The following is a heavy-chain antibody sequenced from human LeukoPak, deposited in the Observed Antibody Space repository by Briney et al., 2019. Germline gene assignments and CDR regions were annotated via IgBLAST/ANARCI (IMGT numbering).Heavy chain of an antibody. J-gene: IGHJ5*02. CDR3: ARVNLRGGNYNWFDP. D-gene: IGHD4-23*01. Sequence: SVKVSCKTSGGTFLSHTFSWVRQAPGQGLEWMGKITPVINTANYAQTFQGRVSIYADKSTTTVYMDLSGLRPDDTAVYYCARVNLRGGNYNWFDPWGQGTLVTVAS. CDR1: GGTFLSHT. V-gene: IGHV1-69*08. CDR2: ITPVINTA.